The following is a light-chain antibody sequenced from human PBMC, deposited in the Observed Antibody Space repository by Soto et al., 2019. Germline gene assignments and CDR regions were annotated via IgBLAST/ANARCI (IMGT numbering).Light chain of an antibody. CDR3: CSFSSSGTHV. J-gene: IGLJ1*01. CDR2: DVN. Sequence: QSALTQPASVSGSPGQSITISCTGTSSDVGTYAYVSWHQQHPGKAPKLIIYDVNNPPSGVSSRFSGSNSGNTASLTISGLQAEDEADYYCCSFSSSGTHVSGTGTKLTVL. V-gene: IGLV2-14*01. CDR1: SSDVGTYAY.